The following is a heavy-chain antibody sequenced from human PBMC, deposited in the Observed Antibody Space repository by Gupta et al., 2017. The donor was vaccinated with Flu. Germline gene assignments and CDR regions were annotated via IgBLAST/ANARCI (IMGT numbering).Heavy chain of an antibody. Sequence: QVRLEEPGGGVVQPGGSLRLSCAAPAFAFNCYAMHGVRQAPGKGLEWVAVLSLEGSNKYYANSVGGRFTISRDSSKDTLYLQMTSVRDEETALYFCAKDSGGFGYHYFDHWVQGTLVSGSS. CDR2: LSLEGSNK. V-gene: IGHV3-30*18. CDR3: AKDSGGFGYHYFDH. J-gene: IGHJ4*02. D-gene: IGHD5-12*01. CDR1: AFAFNCYA.